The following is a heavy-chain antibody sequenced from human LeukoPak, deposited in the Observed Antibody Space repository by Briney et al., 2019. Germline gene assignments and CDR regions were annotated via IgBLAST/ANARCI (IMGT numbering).Heavy chain of an antibody. V-gene: IGHV1-2*02. CDR2: INANSGDT. CDR1: GYTFTGYY. CDR3: ARADASRWFDY. J-gene: IGHJ5*01. D-gene: IGHD2-2*01. Sequence: ASVTVSCKASGYTFTGYYMHWVRQAPGQGLEWMGWINANSGDTGYAQKFQGSVTMTRDTSVSTAYMELSRLRSDDTAVYFCARADASRWFDYWGQGALVTVSS.